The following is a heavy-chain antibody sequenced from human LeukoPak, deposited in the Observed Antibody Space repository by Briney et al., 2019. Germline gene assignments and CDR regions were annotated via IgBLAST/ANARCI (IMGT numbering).Heavy chain of an antibody. V-gene: IGHV3-9*01. Sequence: PGRSLRLSCAASGFTFDDYAMHWVRQAPGKGLEWVSGISWNSGSIGYADSGKGRFTISRDNAKNSLYLQMNSLRAEDTALYYCAKDRLDYWGQGTLVTVSS. J-gene: IGHJ4*02. CDR1: GFTFDDYA. CDR3: AKDRLDY. CDR2: ISWNSGSI.